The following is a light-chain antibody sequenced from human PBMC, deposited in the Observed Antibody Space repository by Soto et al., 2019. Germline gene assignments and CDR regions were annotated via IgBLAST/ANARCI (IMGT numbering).Light chain of an antibody. CDR2: DAS. CDR3: QQRYRWPPIT. Sequence: EVVLTQSPATLSLSPGGRATLSCRASESVFGYLAWYQHKPGQAPRLLIYDASNRATGVPARFSGGGSGTDFTLTISSLEPEDFAVYYCQQRYRWPPITFGQGTRLEN. J-gene: IGKJ5*01. V-gene: IGKV3-11*01. CDR1: ESVFGY.